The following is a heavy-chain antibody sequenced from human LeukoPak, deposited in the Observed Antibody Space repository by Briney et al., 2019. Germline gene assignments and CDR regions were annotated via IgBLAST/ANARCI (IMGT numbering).Heavy chain of an antibody. CDR1: GYTFTSYD. V-gene: IGHV1-8*01. CDR3: ARGLIETQGLVIKSVLLWFGELSP. D-gene: IGHD3-10*01. Sequence: ASVKVSCKASGYTFTSYDINWVRQATGQGLEWMGWMNPNSGNTGYAQKFQGRVTMTRNTSISTAYMELSSLRPEDTAVYYCARGLIETQGLVIKSVLLWFGELSPWGQGTLVTVSS. CDR2: MNPNSGNT. J-gene: IGHJ5*02.